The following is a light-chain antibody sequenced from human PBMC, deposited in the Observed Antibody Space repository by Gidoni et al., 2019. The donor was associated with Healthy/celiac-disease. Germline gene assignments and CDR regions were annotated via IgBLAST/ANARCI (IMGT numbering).Light chain of an antibody. CDR2: SNN. V-gene: IGLV1-44*01. CDR1: SSNIGSNT. J-gene: IGLJ2*01. CDR3: AAWDDSLNGPVV. Sequence: QSVLTQPPSASGTPGQRATISCSGSSSNIGSNTVNWYQQLPGTAPKLLIYSNNQRPSGVPDRCSGSKSGTSASLAISGLQSEDEADYYCAAWDDSLNGPVVFGGGTKLTVL.